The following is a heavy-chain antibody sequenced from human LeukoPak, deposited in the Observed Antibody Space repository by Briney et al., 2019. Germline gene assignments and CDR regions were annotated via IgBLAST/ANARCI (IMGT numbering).Heavy chain of an antibody. D-gene: IGHD3-3*01. CDR1: GFTLGDYA. J-gene: IGHJ4*02. V-gene: IGHV3-49*04. Sequence: GGSLRLSCTVSGFTLGDYAMSWVRQAPGKGLEWVGFIRSKAYGGTTEYAASVKGRFIISRDDSKDIAYLQMNSLKTEDTAVYYCTSYDFWSGYLNYWGQGTLVTVSS. CDR2: IRSKAYGGTT. CDR3: TSYDFWSGYLNY.